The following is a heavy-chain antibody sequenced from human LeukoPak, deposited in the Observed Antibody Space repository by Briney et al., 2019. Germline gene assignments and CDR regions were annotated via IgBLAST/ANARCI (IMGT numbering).Heavy chain of an antibody. J-gene: IGHJ4*02. CDR3: ARGGFGMEYYFDY. CDR1: GGTFSSYA. Sequence: GASVKVSCKASGGTFSSYAISWVRQAPGQGLEWMGGIIPIFGTANYAQKFQGRVTITTDGSTSTAYMELSSLRSEDTAVYYCARGGFGMEYYFDYWGQGTLVTVSS. CDR2: IIPIFGTA. D-gene: IGHD3-10*01. V-gene: IGHV1-69*05.